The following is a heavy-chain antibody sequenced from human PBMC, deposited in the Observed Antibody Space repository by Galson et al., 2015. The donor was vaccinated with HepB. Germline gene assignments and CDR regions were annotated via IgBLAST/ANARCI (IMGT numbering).Heavy chain of an antibody. CDR2: ISYDGSNK. D-gene: IGHD3-16*02. V-gene: IGHV3-30-3*01. Sequence: SLRLSCAASGFTFSSYAMHWVRQAPGKGLEWVAVISYDGSNKYYADSVKGRFTISRDNSKNTLYLQMNSLRAEDTAVYYCARGIIMITFGGVINSWFDPWGQGTLVTVSS. J-gene: IGHJ5*02. CDR3: ARGIIMITFGGVINSWFDP. CDR1: GFTFSSYA.